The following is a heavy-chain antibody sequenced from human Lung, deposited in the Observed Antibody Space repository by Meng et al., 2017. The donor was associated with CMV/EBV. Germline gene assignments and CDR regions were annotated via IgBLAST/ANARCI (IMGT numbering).Heavy chain of an antibody. Sequence: VQLVQSGAEGKKPGASVRGSCKASGYTFTHHGISWIRQAPGQGLEWMGWISCYNGDTNYAQKLQGRVTMTTDTSTNTAYMDLRGLRSDDTAVYYCARDPSNTSGRYAYFDYWGQGTLVTVSS. CDR2: ISCYNGDT. CDR1: GYTFTHHG. D-gene: IGHD6-19*01. CDR3: ARDPSNTSGRYAYFDY. V-gene: IGHV1-18*01. J-gene: IGHJ4*02.